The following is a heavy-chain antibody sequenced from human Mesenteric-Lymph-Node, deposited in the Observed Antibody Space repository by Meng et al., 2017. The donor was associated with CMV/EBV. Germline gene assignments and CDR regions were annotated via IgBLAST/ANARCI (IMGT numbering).Heavy chain of an antibody. J-gene: IGHJ6*02. CDR2: IIPIFATA. Sequence: TYAISWVRQAPGQGLEWMGGIIPIFATANYARKFQGRVTITTDESTSTDYMELSNLRSEDTAVYYCASRFCSGGSCYSDYYYGMDVWGQGTTVTVSS. CDR1: TYA. CDR3: ASRFCSGGSCYSDYYYGMDV. V-gene: IGHV1-69*05. D-gene: IGHD2-15*01.